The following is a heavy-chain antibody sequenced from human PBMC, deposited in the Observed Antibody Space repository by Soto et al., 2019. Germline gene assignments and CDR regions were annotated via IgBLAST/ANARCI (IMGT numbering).Heavy chain of an antibody. V-gene: IGHV3-21*01. D-gene: IGHD6-13*01. CDR1: GFTFSSYS. Sequence: PGGSLRLSCAASGFTFSSYSMNWVRQAPGKGLEWVSSISSSSSYIYYADSVKGRFTISRDNAKNSLYLQMNSLRAEYTAVYYCVRVPRRGIAAAGTADAFDIWGQGTMVTVSS. CDR2: ISSSSSYI. J-gene: IGHJ3*02. CDR3: VRVPRRGIAAAGTADAFDI.